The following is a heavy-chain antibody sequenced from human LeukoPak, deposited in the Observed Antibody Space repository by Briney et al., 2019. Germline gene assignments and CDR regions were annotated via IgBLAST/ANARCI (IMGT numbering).Heavy chain of an antibody. D-gene: IGHD2-15*01. V-gene: IGHV4-34*01. J-gene: IGHJ6*03. CDR1: GGSFSGYY. Sequence: TSETLSLTCAVYGGSFSGYYWSWIRQPPGKGLEWIGEINHSGSTNYNPPLKSRVTISVDTSKNQFSLKLSSVTAADTAVYYCAREQSDIVVVVAGYYMDVWGKGTTVTVSS. CDR2: INHSGST. CDR3: AREQSDIVVVVAGYYMDV.